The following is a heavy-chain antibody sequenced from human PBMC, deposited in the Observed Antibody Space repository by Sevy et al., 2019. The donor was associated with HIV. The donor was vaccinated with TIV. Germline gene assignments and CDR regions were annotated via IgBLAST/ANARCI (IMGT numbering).Heavy chain of an antibody. Sequence: GGSLRLSCVASGFTLDSYWMSWVRQTPGKGLEWVANVKQDGSVKYYVDSVKGRFTISRDNARNLVYLQMNSLRVDDTALYYCVRARSAHDSFWGQGTLVTVSS. J-gene: IGHJ4*02. CDR2: VKQDGSVK. CDR1: GFTLDSYW. CDR3: VRARSAHDSF. V-gene: IGHV3-7*01. D-gene: IGHD4-4*01.